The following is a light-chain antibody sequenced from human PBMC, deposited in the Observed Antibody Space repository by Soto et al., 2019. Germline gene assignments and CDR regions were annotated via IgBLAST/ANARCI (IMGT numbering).Light chain of an antibody. CDR2: EVS. V-gene: IGLV2-23*02. Sequence: QSALIQPASVSGSPGQSITISCTGTSSDVGSYNLVSWYQQHPGKAPKLMIYEVSKRPSGVSNRFSGSKSGNTASLTISGLQAEDEADYYCCSYAGSSTWVFGGGTKVTVL. CDR1: SSDVGSYNL. J-gene: IGLJ3*02. CDR3: CSYAGSSTWV.